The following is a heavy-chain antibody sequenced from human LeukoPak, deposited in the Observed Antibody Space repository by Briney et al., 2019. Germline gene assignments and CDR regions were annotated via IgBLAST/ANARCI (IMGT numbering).Heavy chain of an antibody. CDR3: ARSGYSYGDDY. D-gene: IGHD5-18*01. CDR2: ISAYNDNI. CDR1: GYIFTGYY. J-gene: IGHJ4*02. Sequence: ASVKVSCKASGYIFTGYYMHWVRQAPGQGLEWMGWISAYNDNIHYAQKLQGRVTMTTDTSASTAYMELRSLRSDDTAVYYCARSGYSYGDDYWGQGTLVTVSS. V-gene: IGHV1-18*04.